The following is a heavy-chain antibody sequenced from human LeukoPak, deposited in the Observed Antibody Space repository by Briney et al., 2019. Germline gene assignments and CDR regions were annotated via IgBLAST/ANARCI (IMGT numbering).Heavy chain of an antibody. Sequence: SETLSLTCAVYGGSFSRYYWSWIRQSPGKGLEWIAEIDHRGDTNYNPSLKSRVTISVDTSKNQFSLKLSSVTAADTAVYYCAKGFDSNYYYYYYMDVWGKGTTVTVSS. CDR3: AKGFDSNYYYYYYMDV. D-gene: IGHD3-22*01. V-gene: IGHV4-34*01. CDR2: IDHRGDT. CDR1: GGSFSRYY. J-gene: IGHJ6*03.